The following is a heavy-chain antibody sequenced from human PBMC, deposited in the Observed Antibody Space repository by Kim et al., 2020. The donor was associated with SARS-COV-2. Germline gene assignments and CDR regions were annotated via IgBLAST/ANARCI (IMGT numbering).Heavy chain of an antibody. Sequence: DSVKGRFTIARDNSKNTMYLQMNSLRAEDTAVYYCAKSIRATPYYYGMDVWGQGTTVTVSS. J-gene: IGHJ6*02. CDR3: AKSIRATPYYYGMDV. V-gene: IGHV3-33*06. D-gene: IGHD1-26*01.